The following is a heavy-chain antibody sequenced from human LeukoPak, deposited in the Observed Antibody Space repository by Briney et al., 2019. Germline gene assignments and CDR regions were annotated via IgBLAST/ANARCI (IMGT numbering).Heavy chain of an antibody. CDR3: VRGEYQLPGDY. CDR1: GFTFNNYW. V-gene: IGHV3-74*01. Sequence: GGSLRLSCAASGFTFNNYWMHWVRQAPGKGLVWVSRINTDGSTTTYADSVKGRFTISRDNAKKSLYLQMNSLRAEDTAVYYCVRGEYQLPGDYWGQGTLVTVSS. J-gene: IGHJ4*02. CDR2: INTDGSTT. D-gene: IGHD2-2*01.